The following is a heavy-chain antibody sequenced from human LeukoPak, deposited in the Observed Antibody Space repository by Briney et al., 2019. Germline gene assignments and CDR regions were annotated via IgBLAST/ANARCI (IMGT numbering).Heavy chain of an antibody. D-gene: IGHD6-13*01. Sequence: GSLRLSCAASGFTFSSYSMNWVRQAPGKGLEWIGSIYYSGSTYYNPSLKSRVTISVDTSKNQFSLKLSSVTAADTAVYYCARRIAAARRPPTNWFDPWGQGTLVTVSS. CDR3: ARRIAAARRPPTNWFDP. CDR1: GFTFSSYSMN. J-gene: IGHJ5*02. CDR2: IYYSGST. V-gene: IGHV4-39*01.